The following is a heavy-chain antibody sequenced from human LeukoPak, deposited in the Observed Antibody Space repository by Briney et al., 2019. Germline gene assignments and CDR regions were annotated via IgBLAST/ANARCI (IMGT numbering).Heavy chain of an antibody. CDR1: GYTFTSYH. CDR2: ITTYDGNT. J-gene: IGHJ4*02. V-gene: IGHV1-18*01. Sequence: ASVKVSCKTSGYTFTSYHITWVRQAPGQGLEWMGWITTYDGNTISAQKFQDRVTMTTDTSTSTAYMELRSLRSDDTAVYYCARYKHHNYFDYWGQGTLVTVSS. D-gene: IGHD1-1*01. CDR3: ARYKHHNYFDY.